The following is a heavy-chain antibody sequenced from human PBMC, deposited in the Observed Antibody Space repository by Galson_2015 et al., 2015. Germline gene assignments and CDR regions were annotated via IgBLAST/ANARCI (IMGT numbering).Heavy chain of an antibody. CDR2: ISSSSSYT. CDR1: GFTFSDYY. J-gene: IGHJ4*02. CDR3: ARDGKYSSGPVGY. D-gene: IGHD6-19*01. V-gene: IGHV3-11*06. Sequence: SLRLSCAASGFTFSDYYMSWIRQAPGKGLEWVSYISSSSSYTNYADSVKGRFTISRDNAKNSLYLQMNSLRAEDTAVYYCARDGKYSSGPVGYWGQGTLVTVSS.